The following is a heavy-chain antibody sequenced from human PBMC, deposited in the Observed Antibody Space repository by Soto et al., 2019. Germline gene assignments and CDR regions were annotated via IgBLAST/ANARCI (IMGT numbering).Heavy chain of an antibody. V-gene: IGHV1-24*01. CDR2: FDPEDGET. CDR3: ATPSPLYSSSWYSSNYGMDV. J-gene: IGHJ6*02. D-gene: IGHD6-13*01. Sequence: ASVKVSCKVSGYTLTELSMHWVRQAPGKGLELMGGFDPEDGETIYAQKFQGRVTMTEDTSTDTAYMELSSLRSEDTAVYYCATPSPLYSSSWYSSNYGMDVWGQGTTVTVYS. CDR1: GYTLTELS.